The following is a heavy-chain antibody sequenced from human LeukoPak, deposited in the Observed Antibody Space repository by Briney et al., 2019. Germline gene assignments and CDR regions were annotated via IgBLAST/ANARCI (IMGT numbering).Heavy chain of an antibody. Sequence: GGSLRLSCAASGFTFSRYSMNWVRQAPGKGLEWVSSISTSSSSIYYADSVKGRFTISRDNAKNSLFLQMNSLRAEDTAVYYCARVGECYYGSSGYYRNDYWGQGTLVTVSS. J-gene: IGHJ4*02. CDR2: ISTSSSSI. D-gene: IGHD3-22*01. V-gene: IGHV3-21*01. CDR1: GFTFSRYS. CDR3: ARVGECYYGSSGYYRNDY.